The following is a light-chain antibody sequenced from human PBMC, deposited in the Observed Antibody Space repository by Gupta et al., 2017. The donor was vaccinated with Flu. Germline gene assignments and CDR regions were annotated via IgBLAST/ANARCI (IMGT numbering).Light chain of an antibody. J-gene: IGLJ2*01. Sequence: QSALTQPASISGSPGQSITISCAGTSSDIGRYNLVSWYQRHPGKAPKLIIYECNKRPSGISDRFSGYKSGNTASLTISGLQTEDEAEYFCCSYAGDDSLVFGGGTDLTVV. CDR3: CSYAGDDSLV. CDR2: ECN. CDR1: SSDIGRYNL. V-gene: IGLV2-23*01.